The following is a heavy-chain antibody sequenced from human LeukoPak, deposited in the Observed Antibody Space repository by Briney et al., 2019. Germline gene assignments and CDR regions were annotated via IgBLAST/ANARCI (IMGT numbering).Heavy chain of an antibody. J-gene: IGHJ5*02. V-gene: IGHV3-48*03. CDR2: ISSSGSTI. Sequence: GGSLRLSCAASGFTFSSYEMNWVRQAPGKGLEWVSYISSSGSTIYYADSVKGRFTISRDNAKNSLYLQMNSLRAEDTAVYYCARARHSSSLNWFDPWGQGTLVTVSS. CDR3: ARARHSSSLNWFDP. D-gene: IGHD6-13*01. CDR1: GFTFSSYE.